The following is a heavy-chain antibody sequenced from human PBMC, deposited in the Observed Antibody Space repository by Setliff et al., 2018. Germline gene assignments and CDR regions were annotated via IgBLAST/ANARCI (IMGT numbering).Heavy chain of an antibody. J-gene: IGHJ4*02. D-gene: IGHD3-10*01. CDR2: TYSNGAT. V-gene: IGHV3-53*01. CDR3: RLWFGETSRDY. Sequence: GGSLRLSCAASGFRFSDLYMSWVRQAPGKGLEWVSVTYSNGATNYADSVKGRFIISRDNSKNTLYLQMNSLRGEDTALYYCRLWFGETSRDYWGQGTLVTVS. CDR1: GFRFSDLY.